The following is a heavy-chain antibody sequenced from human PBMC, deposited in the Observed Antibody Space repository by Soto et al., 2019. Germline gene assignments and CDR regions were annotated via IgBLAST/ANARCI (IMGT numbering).Heavy chain of an antibody. D-gene: IGHD3-22*01. J-gene: IGHJ1*01. Sequence: QVQLVQSGTEVKKPGASVNISCKASGYTFRSYGISWVRQAPGQGLEWIGWISVYNGNRKYAQRFQDRVTMTTDISTNTAYMQLRSLTSDDTAVYYCARRDYYGGTGYFRHWGQGTLVTVSS. CDR1: GYTFRSYG. CDR2: ISVYNGNR. CDR3: ARRDYYGGTGYFRH. V-gene: IGHV1-18*04.